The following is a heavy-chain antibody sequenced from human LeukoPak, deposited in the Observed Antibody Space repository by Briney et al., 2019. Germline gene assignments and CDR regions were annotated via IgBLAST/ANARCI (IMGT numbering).Heavy chain of an antibody. Sequence: SETLSLTCSVSGGSINNYFWTWIRQPPVKGLEWIGYIYYSGSTNYNPSLKSRVTISVDTSKNQFSLKLSSVTAADTAVYYCARDSGYDSSGYRRDAFDIWGQGTMVTVSS. CDR2: IYYSGST. CDR3: ARDSGYDSSGYRRDAFDI. J-gene: IGHJ3*02. CDR1: GGSINNYF. V-gene: IGHV4-59*01. D-gene: IGHD3-22*01.